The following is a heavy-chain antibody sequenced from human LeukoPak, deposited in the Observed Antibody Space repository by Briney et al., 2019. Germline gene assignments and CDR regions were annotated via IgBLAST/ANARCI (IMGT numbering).Heavy chain of an antibody. D-gene: IGHD2-15*01. J-gene: IGHJ4*02. CDR1: GGSINDYF. Sequence: SETLSLTCTVSGGSINDYFWNWIRQPAGKGLEWIGRIYTSGSTNYNPSLQSRVAISVDTSKNQFSLKLNSVTAADTAVYYCASLGYCSGGSCYWVFDYWGQGTLVTVSS. CDR2: IYTSGST. CDR3: ASLGYCSGGSCYWVFDY. V-gene: IGHV4-4*07.